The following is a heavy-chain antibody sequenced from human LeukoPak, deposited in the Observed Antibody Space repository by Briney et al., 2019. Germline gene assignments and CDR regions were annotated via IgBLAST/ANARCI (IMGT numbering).Heavy chain of an antibody. J-gene: IGHJ4*02. CDR1: GYTFTSYG. CDR2: ISAYNGNT. Sequence: ASVKVSCKASGYTFTSYGIIWVRHAPGQGLEWMGWISAYNGNTDYSQNLQGRVTMTTDTSTNTAYMELRSLRSGDTAVYYCARDLTYWGQGTLVTVSS. V-gene: IGHV1-18*01. CDR3: ARDLTY.